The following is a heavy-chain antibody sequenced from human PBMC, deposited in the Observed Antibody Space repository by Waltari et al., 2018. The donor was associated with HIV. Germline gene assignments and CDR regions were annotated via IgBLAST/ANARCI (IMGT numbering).Heavy chain of an antibody. D-gene: IGHD3-10*01. Sequence: LQLQESGPGLVQPSETLYLTCTVSGGSISSSSYYWGWFRQPPGKGLEWIGSIYYSGNTYYNPSLKSRVTISVDTSKNQFSLKLSSVTAADTAVYYCAREVLLWFEANYFDYWGQGTLVTVSS. CDR3: AREVLLWFEANYFDY. CDR1: GGSISSSSYY. CDR2: IYYSGNT. J-gene: IGHJ4*02. V-gene: IGHV4-39*01.